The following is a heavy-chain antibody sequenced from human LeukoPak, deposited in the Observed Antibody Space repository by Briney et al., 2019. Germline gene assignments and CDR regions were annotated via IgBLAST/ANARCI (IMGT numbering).Heavy chain of an antibody. CDR2: ISSSSSTI. D-gene: IGHD1-26*01. CDR1: GFTFSTYS. J-gene: IGHJ4*02. V-gene: IGHV3-48*01. Sequence: GGSLRLSCAASGFTFSTYSMNWVRQAPGKGLDWVSYISSSSSTIYYADSVKGRFTISRENAKNSLYLLMTSLRAEDTAVYYCARQNTPHGNFDYWGQGILVTVSS. CDR3: ARQNTPHGNFDY.